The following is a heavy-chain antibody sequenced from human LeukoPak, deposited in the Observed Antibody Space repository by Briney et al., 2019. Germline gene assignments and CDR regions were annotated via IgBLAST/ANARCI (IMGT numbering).Heavy chain of an antibody. Sequence: SETLSLTCTAFGGSISSYYWGWIRQPPGKGLEWIGSIYYSGSTYYNPSLKSRVTISVDTSKNQFSLKLSSVTAADTAVYYCARDSVSNAFDIWGQGTMVTVSS. CDR3: ARDSVSNAFDI. V-gene: IGHV4-39*07. CDR1: GGSISSYY. CDR2: IYYSGST. J-gene: IGHJ3*02.